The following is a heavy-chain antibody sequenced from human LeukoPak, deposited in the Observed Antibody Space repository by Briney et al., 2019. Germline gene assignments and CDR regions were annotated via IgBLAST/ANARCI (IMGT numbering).Heavy chain of an antibody. D-gene: IGHD3-16*02. CDR3: AKYRLSGRRDYDY. CDR2: IGTTAGDT. J-gene: IGHJ4*02. Sequence: PGGSLRLSCAASGFTFSTYAMTWVRQAPGKGLEWVSTIGTTAGDTYYADSVKGRFTVSRDNSKNTLYPQMSSLRAEDTAVYYCAKYRLSGRRDYDYWGQGILVTVSS. V-gene: IGHV3-23*01. CDR1: GFTFSTYA.